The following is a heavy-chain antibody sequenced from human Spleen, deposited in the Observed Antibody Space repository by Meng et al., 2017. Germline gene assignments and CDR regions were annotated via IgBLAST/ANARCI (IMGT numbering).Heavy chain of an antibody. CDR3: ARDRGSYYMSPHAFDI. Sequence: QVHLPESGPGLVSPSQPLSLTCTFPGGSVSRGGYYWNWIRQRPGKGLEWLGYMYYSGNTYYSPSLKGRAAISLDTSTNHFSLNLSSVTAADTAVYYCARDRGSYYMSPHAFDIWGQGALVTVSS. V-gene: IGHV4-31*03. D-gene: IGHD1-26*01. CDR1: GGSVSRGGYY. J-gene: IGHJ3*02. CDR2: MYYSGNT.